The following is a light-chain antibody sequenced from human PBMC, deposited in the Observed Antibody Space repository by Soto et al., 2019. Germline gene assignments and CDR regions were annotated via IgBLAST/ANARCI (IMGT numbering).Light chain of an antibody. V-gene: IGKV1-5*01. CDR3: QQYNSYPLT. CDR1: QSISSW. Sequence: DIQMTQSPPTLSASVGNSVTITCRASQSISSWLAWYQQKPGKAPKLLIYDASSLESGVSSRFSGSGSGTEFTLTISSLQPDDFATYYCQQYNSYPLTFGGGAKVDIK. J-gene: IGKJ4*01. CDR2: DAS.